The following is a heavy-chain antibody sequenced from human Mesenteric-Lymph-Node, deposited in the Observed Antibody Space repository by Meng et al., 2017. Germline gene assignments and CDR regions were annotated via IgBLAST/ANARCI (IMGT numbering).Heavy chain of an antibody. J-gene: IGHJ2*01. CDR2: INHSGIT. Sequence: QGHLQQGGVGLLKPSETLSLICAVCGGSFSGYYGRWIRQPPGKGLEWIGEINHSGITNYSPSLKSRVTISVDTSKNQFSLKLSSVTAADTAVYYCASPLGILGIVDLWGRGTLVTVSS. CDR3: ASPLGILGIVDL. CDR1: GGSFSGYY. D-gene: IGHD7-27*01. V-gene: IGHV4-34*01.